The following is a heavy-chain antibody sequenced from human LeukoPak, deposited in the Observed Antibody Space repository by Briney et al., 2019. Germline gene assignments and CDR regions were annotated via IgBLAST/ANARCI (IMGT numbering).Heavy chain of an antibody. CDR1: GFTFSSYS. CDR3: ARDQWYYYDSSGYFDY. J-gene: IGHJ4*02. CDR2: ISSSSSYI. Sequence: GGSLRLSCAASGFTFSSYSMNWVRQAPGKGLVWVSSISSSSSYIYYADSVKGRFTISRDNAKNSLYLQMNSLRAEDTAVYYCARDQWYYYDSSGYFDYWGQGTLVTVSS. D-gene: IGHD3-22*01. V-gene: IGHV3-21*01.